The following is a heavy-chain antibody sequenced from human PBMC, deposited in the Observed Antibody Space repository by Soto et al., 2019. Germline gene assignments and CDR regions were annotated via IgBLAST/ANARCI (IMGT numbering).Heavy chain of an antibody. CDR2: IYYSGST. J-gene: IGHJ6*02. D-gene: IGHD2-2*01. CDR1: GGSISSGGYY. CDR3: ARRGFVVVPAAMSGYYYGMDV. V-gene: IGHV4-31*03. Sequence: SETLSLTCTVSGGSISSGGYYWSWIRQHPGKGLEWIGYIYYSGSTYYNPSLKSRVTISVDTSKNQFSLKLSSVTAADTAVYYCARRGFVVVPAAMSGYYYGMDVWGQGTTVTVSS.